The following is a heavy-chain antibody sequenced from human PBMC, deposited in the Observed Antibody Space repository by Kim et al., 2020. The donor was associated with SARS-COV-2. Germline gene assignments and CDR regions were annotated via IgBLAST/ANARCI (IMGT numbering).Heavy chain of an antibody. J-gene: IGHJ3*02. Sequence: GGSLRLSCAASGFTFSSYWMSWVRQAPGKGLEWVANIKQDGSEKYYVDSVKGRFTLSRDNAKKSLYRQMNSLRVEDTAVYYCARVQGSTWYAGGFDIWGQGTMVTVSS. CDR3: ARVQGSTWYAGGFDI. CDR1: GFTFSSYW. V-gene: IGHV3-7*01. CDR2: IKQDGSEK. D-gene: IGHD6-13*01.